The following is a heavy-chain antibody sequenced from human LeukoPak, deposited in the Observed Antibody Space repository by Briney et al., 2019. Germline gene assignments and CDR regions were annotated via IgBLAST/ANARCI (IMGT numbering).Heavy chain of an antibody. Sequence: GGSLRLSCAASGFTFSNAWMSWVRQAPGKGLEWVGRIESKTDGGTTDYAAPVKGRFTISRDDSKNTLYLQMNSLQTEDTAVYYCSASLWFGEMIFDYWGQGTLVTVSS. CDR2: IESKTDGGTT. D-gene: IGHD3-10*01. V-gene: IGHV3-15*04. CDR1: GFTFSNAW. CDR3: SASLWFGEMIFDY. J-gene: IGHJ4*02.